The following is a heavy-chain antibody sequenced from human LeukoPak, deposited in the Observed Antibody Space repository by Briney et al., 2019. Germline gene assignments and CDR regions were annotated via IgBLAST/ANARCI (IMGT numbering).Heavy chain of an antibody. CDR2: INPNSGGT. CDR3: ARGARFLEWLESGDYGY. Sequence: ASVKVSCKASGYTFTGYYMHWVRQAPGQGLEWMGWINPNSGGTNYAQKFQGRVTMTRDTSISTAYMELSRLRSDDTAVYYCARGARFLEWLESGDYGYWGQGTLVTVSS. J-gene: IGHJ4*02. D-gene: IGHD3-3*01. CDR1: GYTFTGYY. V-gene: IGHV1-2*02.